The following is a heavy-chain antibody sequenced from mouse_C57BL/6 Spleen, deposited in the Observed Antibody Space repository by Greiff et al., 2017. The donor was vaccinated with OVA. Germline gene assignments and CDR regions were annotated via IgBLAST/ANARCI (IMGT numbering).Heavy chain of an antibody. CDR3: ARSPYGSSAAWFAY. CDR1: GYTFTSYT. CDR2: INPSSGYT. V-gene: IGHV1-4*01. J-gene: IGHJ3*01. D-gene: IGHD1-1*01. Sequence: VKLQESGAELARPGASVKMSCKASGYTFTSYTMHWVKQRPGQGLEWIGYINPSSGYTKYNQKFKDKATLTADKSSSTAYMQLSSLTSEDSAVYYCARSPYGSSAAWFAYWGQGTLVTVSA.